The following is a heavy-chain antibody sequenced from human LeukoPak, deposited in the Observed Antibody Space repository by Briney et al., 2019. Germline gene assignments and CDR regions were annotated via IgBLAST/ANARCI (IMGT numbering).Heavy chain of an antibody. D-gene: IGHD6-19*01. CDR3: AGGPVAGQEHY. V-gene: IGHV4-59*01. J-gene: IGHJ4*02. Sequence: PSETLSLTCTVSTGSITSNYWSWIRQPPGKGLEWIGYMFHSGSTNYNPSLKSRVTISVDTSKNQFSLKLTSVTAADTAVYYCAGGPVAGQEHYWGQGTLVTVSS. CDR2: MFHSGST. CDR1: TGSITSNY.